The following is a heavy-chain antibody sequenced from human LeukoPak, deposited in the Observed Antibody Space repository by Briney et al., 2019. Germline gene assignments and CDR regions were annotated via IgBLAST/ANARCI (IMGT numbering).Heavy chain of an antibody. Sequence: GGSLRLSCAASGFTFSSYGMHWVRQAPGKGLEWVAVISYDGSNKYYADSVKGRFTISRDNSKNTLYLQMNSLRAEDTAVYYCAKGHDSSGFAPDYWGQGTLVTVSS. CDR1: GFTFSSYG. V-gene: IGHV3-30*18. CDR3: AKGHDSSGFAPDY. D-gene: IGHD6-19*01. J-gene: IGHJ4*02. CDR2: ISYDGSNK.